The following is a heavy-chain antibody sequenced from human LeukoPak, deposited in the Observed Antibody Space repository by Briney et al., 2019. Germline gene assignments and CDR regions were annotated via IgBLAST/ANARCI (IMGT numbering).Heavy chain of an antibody. CDR3: ARGSKRTGPYFDF. J-gene: IGHJ4*02. D-gene: IGHD6-13*01. CDR2: ISFDESNK. Sequence: GGSLRLSCAASGFTFSSYSMNWVRQAPGKGLEWVAVISFDESNKYYGDSVRGRFTISRDNSKNTLYLQVNSLRLEDTAVYYCARGSKRTGPYFDFWGQGTPVTVSS. CDR1: GFTFSSYS. V-gene: IGHV3-30*03.